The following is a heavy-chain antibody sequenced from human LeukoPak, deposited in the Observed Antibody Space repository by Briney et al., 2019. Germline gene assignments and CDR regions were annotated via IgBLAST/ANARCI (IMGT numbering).Heavy chain of an antibody. CDR1: GFTFSSYS. V-gene: IGHV3-48*04. CDR3: AREEGLRTPYFDY. Sequence: GGSLRLSCAASGFTFSSYSMNWVRQAPGKGLEWVSYISSSSSTIYYADSVKGRFTISRDNAKNSLYLQMNSLRAEDTAVYYCAREEGLRTPYFDYWGQGTLVTVSS. D-gene: IGHD2-8*01. J-gene: IGHJ4*02. CDR2: ISSSSSTI.